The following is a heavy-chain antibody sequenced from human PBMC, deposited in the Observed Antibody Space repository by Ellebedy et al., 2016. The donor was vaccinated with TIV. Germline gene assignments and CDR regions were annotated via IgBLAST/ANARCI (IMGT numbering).Heavy chain of an antibody. CDR3: ARDFRQWLAQGDALDV. V-gene: IGHV3-48*01. CDR2: ISSGSSSI. CDR1: GFTFSLYS. J-gene: IGHJ6*02. D-gene: IGHD6-19*01. Sequence: PGGSLRLSCAASGFTFSLYSMNWVRQAPGKGLEWISYISSGSSSIYYADSGKGRVTISRDNDKNLLYLQMSSLRVEDTAVYYCARDFRQWLAQGDALDVWGQGTTVTVSS.